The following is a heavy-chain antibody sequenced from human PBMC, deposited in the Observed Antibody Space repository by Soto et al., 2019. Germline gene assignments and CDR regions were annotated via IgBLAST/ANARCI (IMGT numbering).Heavy chain of an antibody. CDR2: ISSSGSTI. Sequence: GGSLRLSCAASGFTFSDYYMSWIRQAPGKGLEWVSYISSSGSTIYYADSVKGRFTISRDNAKNSLYLQMNSLRAEDTALYYSARETPPRAAMAPYYYYYMDAWGKGTTFTVS. D-gene: IGHD5-18*01. CDR1: GFTFSDYY. J-gene: IGHJ6*03. CDR3: ARETPPRAAMAPYYYYYMDA. V-gene: IGHV3-11*01.